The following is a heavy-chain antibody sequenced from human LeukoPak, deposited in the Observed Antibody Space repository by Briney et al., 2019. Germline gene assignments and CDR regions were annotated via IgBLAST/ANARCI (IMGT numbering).Heavy chain of an antibody. V-gene: IGHV4-59*01. J-gene: IGHJ6*02. CDR2: IYYSGST. CDR1: GGSISSYY. CDR3: ARVGMGHSSGYYPDYYYYYGMDV. D-gene: IGHD3-22*01. Sequence: PSETLSLTCTVSGGSISSYYWSWIRQPPGKGLEWIGYIYYSGSTNYNPSLKSRVTISVDTSKNQFSLKLSSVTAADTAVYYCARVGMGHSSGYYPDYYYYYGMDVWGQGTTVTVSS.